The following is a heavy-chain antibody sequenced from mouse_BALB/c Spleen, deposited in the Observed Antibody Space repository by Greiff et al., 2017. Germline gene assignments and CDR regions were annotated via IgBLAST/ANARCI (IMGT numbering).Heavy chain of an antibody. CDR2: INPSTGYT. D-gene: IGHD1-2*01. V-gene: IGHV1-7*01. J-gene: IGHJ3*01. CDR3: ARPITTATYPWFAY. CDR1: GYTFTSYW. Sequence: VKLQESGAELAKPGASVKMSCKASGYTFTSYWMHWVKQRPGQGLEWIGYINPSTGYTEYNQKFKDKATLTADKSSSTAYMQLSSLTSEDSAVYYCARPITTATYPWFAYWGQGTLVTVSA.